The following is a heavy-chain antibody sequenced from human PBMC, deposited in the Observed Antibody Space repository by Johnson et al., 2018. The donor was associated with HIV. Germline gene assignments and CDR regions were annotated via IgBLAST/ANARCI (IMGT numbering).Heavy chain of an antibody. J-gene: IGHJ3*02. CDR2: ISNNGGST. CDR3: ARRFYDSSGAGFDI. Sequence: VHLVESGGGLVQPGGSLRLSCAASGFTFSTYAIHWVRQAPGKGLEYVSAISNNGGSTYYANSVKGRFTISRDNSKNTLYLQMGGLRAEDMAVYYCARRFYDSSGAGFDIWGQGTMVTVSS. D-gene: IGHD3-22*01. V-gene: IGHV3-64*01. CDR1: GFTFSTYA.